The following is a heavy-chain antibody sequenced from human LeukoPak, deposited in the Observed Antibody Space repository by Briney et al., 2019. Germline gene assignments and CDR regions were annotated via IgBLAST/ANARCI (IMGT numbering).Heavy chain of an antibody. V-gene: IGHV4-59*01. Sequence: SETLSLTCTVSGGSISSYYWSWIRQPPGKGLEWIGYIYYSGSTNYNPSLKSRVTISVDTSKNQFSLELSSVTAADTAVYYCARGHPAVAMRVFYFDYWGQGTLVTVSS. D-gene: IGHD5-12*01. CDR3: ARGHPAVAMRVFYFDY. CDR2: IYYSGST. J-gene: IGHJ4*02. CDR1: GGSISSYY.